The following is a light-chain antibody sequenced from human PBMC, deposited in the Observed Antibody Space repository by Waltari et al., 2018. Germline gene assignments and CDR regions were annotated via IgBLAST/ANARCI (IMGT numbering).Light chain of an antibody. Sequence: DIQMTQTPSSVSASVGDRVTITCRASQDVRTWLAWYQQKPGKAPKLLIYSASNLQSGVPSRFSGRGSGTDFTLTISSLQPEDFATYYCQQANSFPLTFGGGTKVEIK. J-gene: IGKJ4*01. CDR3: QQANSFPLT. CDR1: QDVRTW. CDR2: SAS. V-gene: IGKV1-12*01.